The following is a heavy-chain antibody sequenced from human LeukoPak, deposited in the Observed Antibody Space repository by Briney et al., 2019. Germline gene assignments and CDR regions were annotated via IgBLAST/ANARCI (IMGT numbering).Heavy chain of an antibody. Sequence: GGSLRLSCAASGFTFSGYEMNWVRRAPGKGLEWVSYISSSGSTIYYADSVKGRFTISRDNAKNSLYLQMNSLRAEDTAVYYCARDNRDDWKGSGIGYWGQGTLVTVSS. CDR2: ISSSGSTI. D-gene: IGHD3-10*01. CDR1: GFTFSGYE. CDR3: ARDNRDDWKGSGIGY. V-gene: IGHV3-48*03. J-gene: IGHJ4*02.